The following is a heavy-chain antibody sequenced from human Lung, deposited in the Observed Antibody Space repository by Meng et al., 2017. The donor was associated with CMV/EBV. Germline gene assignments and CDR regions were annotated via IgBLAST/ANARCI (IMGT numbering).Heavy chain of an antibody. CDR3: ARDRSLSRLGRSDAFDF. CDR1: GYTFTLFD. D-gene: IGHD7-27*01. J-gene: IGHJ3*01. V-gene: IGHV1-2*02. Sequence: SVKVSCXASGYTFTLFDIHWVRQAPGQGLEWLGWINPNTDGTNYAQRFQGRVAMTCDTSITTAYMELSSLTSDDTAIYYCARDRSLSRLGRSDAFDFWGQGTRATVSS. CDR2: INPNTDGT.